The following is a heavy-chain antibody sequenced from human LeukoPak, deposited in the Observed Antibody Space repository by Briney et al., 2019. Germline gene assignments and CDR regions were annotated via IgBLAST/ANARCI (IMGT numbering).Heavy chain of an antibody. D-gene: IGHD2-15*01. J-gene: IGHJ4*02. V-gene: IGHV3-74*01. CDR3: ARDPWVGYCSGGSCSRAY. CDR2: INSDGSST. Sequence: GGSLRLSCAASGFTFSSYWMHWVRRAPGKGLVWVSRINSDGSSTSYADSVKGRFTISRDNAKNTLYLQMNSLRAEDTAVYYCARDPWVGYCSGGSCSRAYWGQGTLVTVSS. CDR1: GFTFSSYW.